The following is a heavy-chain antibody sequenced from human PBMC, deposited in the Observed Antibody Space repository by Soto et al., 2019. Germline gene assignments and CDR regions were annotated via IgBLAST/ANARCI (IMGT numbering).Heavy chain of an antibody. CDR3: ALTDY. J-gene: IGHJ4*02. CDR2: ISYDGSNK. V-gene: IGHV3-30-3*01. CDR1: GFTFSSDA. D-gene: IGHD3-9*01. Sequence: VQLVESGGGVVQPGRSLRLSCAASGFTFSSDAMHWVRQAPGKGLEWVAVISYDGSNKYYADSVKGRFTISRDNSKNTLYLQMNSLRAEDTAVYYCALTDYWGQGTLVTVSS.